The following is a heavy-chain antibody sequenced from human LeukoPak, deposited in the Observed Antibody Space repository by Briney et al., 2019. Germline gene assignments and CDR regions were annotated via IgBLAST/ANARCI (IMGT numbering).Heavy chain of an antibody. J-gene: IGHJ4*02. CDR2: MNPNSGNT. D-gene: IGHD1-26*01. CDR1: GYTLTELS. CDR3: ARGSYHKFDY. Sequence: GASVKVSCKVSGYTLTELSMHWVRQATGQGLEWMGWMNPNSGNTGYAQKFQGRVTMTRNTSISTAYMELSSLRSEDTAVYYCARGSYHKFDYWGQGTLVTVSS. V-gene: IGHV1-8*01.